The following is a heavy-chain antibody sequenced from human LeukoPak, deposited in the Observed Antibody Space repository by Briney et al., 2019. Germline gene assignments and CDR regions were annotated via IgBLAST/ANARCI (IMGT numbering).Heavy chain of an antibody. CDR1: GFTFSSYS. Sequence: GGSLRLSCAASGFTFSSYSMNWVRQAPGKGLEWVSAISGSGGSTYYADSVKGRFTISRDNSKNTLYLQMNSLRAEDTAVYYCAKDHARFMVRGVIRIDYWGQGTLVTVSS. CDR2: ISGSGGST. V-gene: IGHV3-23*01. CDR3: AKDHARFMVRGVIRIDY. D-gene: IGHD3-10*01. J-gene: IGHJ4*02.